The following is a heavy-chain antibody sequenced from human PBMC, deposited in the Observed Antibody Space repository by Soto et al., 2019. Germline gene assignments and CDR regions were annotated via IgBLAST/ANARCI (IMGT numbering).Heavy chain of an antibody. CDR3: ARHVGAIGMDV. Sequence: SETLSLTCTVSGGSISSYYWSWIRQPPGKGLEWIGYIYYSGSTNYNPSLKSRVTISVDTSKNQFSLKLSSVTAADTAVYYCARHVGAIGMDVWGQGTTVTVSS. V-gene: IGHV4-59*08. D-gene: IGHD1-26*01. J-gene: IGHJ6*02. CDR2: IYYSGST. CDR1: GGSISSYY.